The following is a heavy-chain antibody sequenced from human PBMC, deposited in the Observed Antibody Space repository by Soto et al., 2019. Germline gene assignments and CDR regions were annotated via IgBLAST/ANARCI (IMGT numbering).Heavy chain of an antibody. CDR1: GYKFTTYG. Sequence: QVQLLQSGAEVKKPGASVKVSCKASGYKFTTYGITWVRQARGQGLEWLGGISTYNGNTDYAQNLQDRVTMTTETSMSTAYLEVRSLTSDDTAVYFCARGLGTNGLDVWGQGTTVTVSS. CDR2: ISTYNGNT. D-gene: IGHD7-27*01. J-gene: IGHJ6*02. CDR3: ARGLGTNGLDV. V-gene: IGHV1-18*04.